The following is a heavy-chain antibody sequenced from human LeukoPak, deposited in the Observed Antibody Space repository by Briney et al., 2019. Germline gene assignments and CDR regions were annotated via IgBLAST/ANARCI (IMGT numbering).Heavy chain of an antibody. Sequence: PGGSLRLSCAVSAFTFSSYGMHWVRQAPGKGLEWVAVIWYDGSNKYYADSVKGRFTISRDNSKNTLYLQMSSLRTEDTAVYYCARDQAYFDYWGQGTLVTVSS. CDR2: IWYDGSNK. CDR3: ARDQAYFDY. V-gene: IGHV3-33*01. J-gene: IGHJ4*02. CDR1: AFTFSSYG.